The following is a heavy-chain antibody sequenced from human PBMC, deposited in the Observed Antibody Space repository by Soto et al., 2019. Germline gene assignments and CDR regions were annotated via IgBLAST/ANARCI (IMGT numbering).Heavy chain of an antibody. D-gene: IGHD2-15*01. J-gene: IGHJ6*02. CDR2: IYPGDSDT. CDR1: GYSFTSYW. CDR3: ATHVSRGRLASPHYYYYGMDV. V-gene: IGHV5-51*01. Sequence: ESLKISCKGSGYSFTSYWIGWVRQMPGKGLECMGIIYPGDSDTRYSPSFQGQVTISADKSISTAYLQWSSLKASDTAMYYCATHVSRGRLASPHYYYYGMDVWGQGTTVTVSS.